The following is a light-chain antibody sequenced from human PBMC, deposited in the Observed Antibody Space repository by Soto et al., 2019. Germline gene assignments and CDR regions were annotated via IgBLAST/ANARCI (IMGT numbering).Light chain of an antibody. CDR3: QQYEGVPLIT. CDR1: QDIRQN. Sequence: DIQMTQSPSPLSASVGDRVTITCQASQDIRQNLNWYQQKPGKVPKLLIYDASNVETGVPSRFSGSGSGTDFTFTISSLQAEDFATYYCQQYEGVPLITFGPGTKVDIK. CDR2: DAS. V-gene: IGKV1-33*01. J-gene: IGKJ3*01.